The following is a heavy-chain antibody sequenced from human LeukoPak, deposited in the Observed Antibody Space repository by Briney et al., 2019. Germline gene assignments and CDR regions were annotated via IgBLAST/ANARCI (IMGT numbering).Heavy chain of an antibody. V-gene: IGHV3-23*01. CDR2: ISGSGGST. CDR3: AKGPGGRYYYYMDV. D-gene: IGHD4-23*01. Sequence: GGSLRLSCAASGFTFSSYAMSWVRQAPGKGLEWVSAISGSGGSTYYADSVKGRFTISRDNSKNTLYLQMNSLRAEDTAVYYCAKGPGGRYYYYMDVWGKGTTVTVSS. J-gene: IGHJ6*03. CDR1: GFTFSSYA.